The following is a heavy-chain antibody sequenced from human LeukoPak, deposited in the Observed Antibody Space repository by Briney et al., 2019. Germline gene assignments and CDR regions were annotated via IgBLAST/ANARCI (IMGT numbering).Heavy chain of an antibody. V-gene: IGHV1-2*02. CDR2: INPNSGGT. CDR1: GYTFTGYY. CDR3: ARGDYDSSHYMDV. Sequence: ASVKVSCKASGYTFTGYYMHWVRQAPGQGLEWMGWINPNSGGTNYAQKFQGRVTMTRDTSISTAYMELSTLRSDDTAVYYCARGDYDSSHYMDVWGKGTTVTVSS. D-gene: IGHD3-22*01. J-gene: IGHJ6*03.